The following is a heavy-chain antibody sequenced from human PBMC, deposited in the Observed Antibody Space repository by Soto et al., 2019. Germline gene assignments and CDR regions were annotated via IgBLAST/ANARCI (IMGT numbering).Heavy chain of an antibody. CDR3: AEVGLSITSYYYMDV. D-gene: IGHD3-3*02. CDR2: ITSSGSTI. CDR1: GFTFSSYG. J-gene: IGHJ6*03. Sequence: QVQLVESGGGVVQPGGSLRLSCAASGFTFSSYGMHWVRQAPGKGLEWVADITSSGSTIYYADSVKGRFTISRDNSKKTSHLQQISMMGEEAAVYYCAEVGLSITSYYYMDVWGKGTTVTVSS. V-gene: IGHV3-30*03.